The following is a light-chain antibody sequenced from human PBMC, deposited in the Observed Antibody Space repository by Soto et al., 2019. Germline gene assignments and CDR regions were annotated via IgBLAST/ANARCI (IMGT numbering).Light chain of an antibody. CDR1: QSISSY. Sequence: IHITQYPSSLSASVGDIVTITFRASQSISSYLNWYQQKPGKAPKLLIYAASSLQSGVPSRFSGSGSGTDFTLTISSLQPEDFATYYSQQSYSTPLTFGGVTKVDI. CDR3: QQSYSTPLT. CDR2: AAS. J-gene: IGKJ4*01. V-gene: IGKV1-39*01.